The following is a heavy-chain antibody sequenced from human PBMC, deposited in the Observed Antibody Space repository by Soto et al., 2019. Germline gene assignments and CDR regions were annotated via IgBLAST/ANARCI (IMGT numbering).Heavy chain of an antibody. CDR1: GFTFDDYG. CDR2: ISWNGDRT. CDR3: ARGGGGSYSSDY. D-gene: IGHD1-26*01. J-gene: IGHJ4*02. Sequence: EVQLVESGGGVVRPGGSLRLSCAASGFTFDDYGMSWVRQAPGKGLEWVSGISWNGDRTNYADSVKGRFTISRDTAKNSLDLQMKSLRAEDTALYYCARGGGGSYSSDYWGQGTLVTVSS. V-gene: IGHV3-20*04.